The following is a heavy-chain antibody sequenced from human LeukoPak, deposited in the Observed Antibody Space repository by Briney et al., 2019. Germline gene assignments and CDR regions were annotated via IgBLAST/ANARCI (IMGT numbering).Heavy chain of an antibody. CDR3: TRRDSTSSRRYYYGMDA. J-gene: IGHJ6*02. CDR1: GFTFGDYA. Sequence: GGSLRLSCTASGFTFGDYAMSWFRQAPGKGLEWVGFIRSKAYGGTTEYAASVKGRFTISRDDSKSIAYLQMNSLKTEDTAVYYCTRRDSTSSRRYYYGMDAWGQGTTVTVSS. CDR2: IRSKAYGGTT. V-gene: IGHV3-49*03. D-gene: IGHD2-2*01.